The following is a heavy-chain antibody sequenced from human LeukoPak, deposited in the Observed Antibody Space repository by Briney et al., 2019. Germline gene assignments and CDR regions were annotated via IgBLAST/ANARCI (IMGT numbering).Heavy chain of an antibody. CDR2: ISSSGSTI. CDR1: GFTFSGYG. J-gene: IGHJ6*03. D-gene: IGHD6-13*01. CDR3: AREVYSSSWAQENYMDV. V-gene: IGHV3-11*04. Sequence: GGSLRLSCAASGFTFSGYGMSWIRQAPGKGLEWVSYISSSGSTIYYADSVKGRFTISRDNAKNSLYLQMNSLRAEDTAVYYCAREVYSSSWAQENYMDVWGKGTTVTVSS.